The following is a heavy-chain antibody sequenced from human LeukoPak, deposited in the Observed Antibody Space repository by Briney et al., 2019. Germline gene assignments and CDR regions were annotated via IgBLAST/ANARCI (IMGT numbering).Heavy chain of an antibody. CDR2: VRCDGSIQ. J-gene: IGHJ4*02. V-gene: IGHV3-30*02. Sequence: GGSLRLSCAASGFALSSYGMHWVRQATGQGLEWLAFVRCDGSIQYYVDSVQGRFAITRDTSKNTLFLQMKSLRVEDTAVYSCARGSNSSKHSGVPKYWGLGTLVTVSS. CDR1: GFALSSYG. D-gene: IGHD2-2*01. CDR3: ARGSNSSKHSGVPKY.